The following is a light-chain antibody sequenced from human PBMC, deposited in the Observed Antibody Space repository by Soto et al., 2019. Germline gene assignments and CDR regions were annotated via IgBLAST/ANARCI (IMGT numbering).Light chain of an antibody. CDR1: HDISSSY. V-gene: IGKV3-20*01. J-gene: IGKJ4*01. CDR2: GAS. Sequence: EIVLTQSPGALSLSPGERATLSCRTSHDISSSYLAWYQQKRGQAPRLLMYGASTRATGIPDRFSGSGSGTDFTLTISRLEPEDGAVYYCQHYGGSVLTFGGGTKVEIK. CDR3: QHYGGSVLT.